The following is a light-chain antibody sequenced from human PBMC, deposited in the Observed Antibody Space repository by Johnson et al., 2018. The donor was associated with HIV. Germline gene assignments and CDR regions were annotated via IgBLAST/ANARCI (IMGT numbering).Light chain of an antibody. V-gene: IGLV1-51*02. Sequence: QSVLTQPPSVSAAPEEKVTISCSGSSSNIGNNYVSWYQHLPGTAPRLLIYENNKRPSGIPDRFSGSKSGTSATLGITVLQTGDEADYYGGTWDSSLSAYVFGTGTKVTVL. CDR3: GTWDSSLSAYV. CDR2: ENN. CDR1: SSNIGNNY. J-gene: IGLJ1*01.